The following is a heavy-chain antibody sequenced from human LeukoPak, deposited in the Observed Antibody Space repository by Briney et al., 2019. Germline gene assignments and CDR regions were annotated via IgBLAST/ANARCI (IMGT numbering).Heavy chain of an antibody. D-gene: IGHD6-19*01. CDR1: GFTFNRDW. CDR3: ATKEPSTSGWSY. Sequence: GGSLRLSCAASGFTFNRDWTAWARQAPGKGLEWVANIKEDGSEKNYVDSVKGRFTISRDNAVNSVYLQMNDLRAEDTGVYYCATKEPSTSGWSYWGQGTLVTVSS. J-gene: IGHJ4*02. V-gene: IGHV3-7*01. CDR2: IKEDGSEK.